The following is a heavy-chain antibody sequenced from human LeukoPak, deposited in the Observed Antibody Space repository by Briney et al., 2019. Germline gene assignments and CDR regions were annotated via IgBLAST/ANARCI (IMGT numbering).Heavy chain of an antibody. CDR1: GGTFSSYA. CDR2: IIPIFGTA. D-gene: IGHD2-21*02. J-gene: IGHJ4*02. CDR3: AREEIGGDSIGHYYFDY. V-gene: IGHV1-69*13. Sequence: GASVKVSCKASGGTFSSYAISWVRQAPGQGLEWTGGIIPIFGTANYAQKFQGRVTITADESTSTAYMELSSLRSEDTAVYYCAREEIGGDSIGHYYFDYWGQGTLVTVSS.